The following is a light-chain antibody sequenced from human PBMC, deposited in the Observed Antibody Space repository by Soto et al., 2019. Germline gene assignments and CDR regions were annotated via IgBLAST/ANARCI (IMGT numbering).Light chain of an antibody. Sequence: EIVLTQSPGTLSLSPGERATLSCRASQSVSSSYFAWYQQKPGPAPRLLIYDASSRATGIPDRFSGSGSGTDFTLTISRLEPEDFAVYYCQQYGSSPRTFGQGTKV. CDR2: DAS. J-gene: IGKJ1*01. CDR3: QQYGSSPRT. CDR1: QSVSSSY. V-gene: IGKV3-20*01.